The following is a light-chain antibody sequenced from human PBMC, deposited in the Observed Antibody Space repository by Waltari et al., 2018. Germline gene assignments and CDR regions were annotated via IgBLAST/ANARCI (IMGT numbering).Light chain of an antibody. J-gene: IGKJ2*01. CDR1: QSVLYSANNKNY. CDR2: WAS. V-gene: IGKV4-1*01. Sequence: DIVMTQSPDSLAMSLRERATIHCTSSQSVLYSANNKNYLAWYQQKPGQPPKLLIYWASTRESGVPERFSGSGSGTDFTLTISSLQAEDVAVYYCQQYYTTPYTFGQGTKLEIK. CDR3: QQYYTTPYT.